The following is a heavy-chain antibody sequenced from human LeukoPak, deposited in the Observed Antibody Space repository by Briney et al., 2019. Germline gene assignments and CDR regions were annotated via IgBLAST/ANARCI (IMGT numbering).Heavy chain of an antibody. D-gene: IGHD3-3*01. CDR1: GYTFTSYG. CDR2: IIPIFGTA. Sequence: RASVKVSCKASGYTFTSYGISWVRQAPGQGLEWMGGIIPIFGTANYAQKFQGRVTITADESTSTAYMELSSLRSEDTAVYYCARDDYDFWSGYYTPYYYYYYGMDVWGQGTTVTVSS. V-gene: IGHV1-69*13. J-gene: IGHJ6*02. CDR3: ARDDYDFWSGYYTPYYYYYYGMDV.